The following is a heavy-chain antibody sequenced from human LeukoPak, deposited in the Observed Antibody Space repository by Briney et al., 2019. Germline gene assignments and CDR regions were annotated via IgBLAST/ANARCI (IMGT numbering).Heavy chain of an antibody. CDR1: GYSISSGYY. CDR2: IYHSGST. D-gene: IGHD2-2*01. CDR3: AREMGDIVVVPAAIAGDY. J-gene: IGHJ4*02. Sequence: PSETLSLTCTVSGYSISSGYYWGWIRQPPGKGLEWIGSIYHSGSTYYNPSLKSRVTISVDTSKNQFSLKLSSVTAADTAVYYCAREMGDIVVVPAAIAGDYWGQGTLVTVSS. V-gene: IGHV4-38-2*02.